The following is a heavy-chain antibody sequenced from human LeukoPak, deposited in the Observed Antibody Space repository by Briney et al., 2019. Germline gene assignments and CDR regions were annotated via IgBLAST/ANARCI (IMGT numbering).Heavy chain of an antibody. CDR3: ARGRRGGRGDWFDP. CDR1: GGSISSSSYY. V-gene: IGHV4-39*07. J-gene: IGHJ5*02. D-gene: IGHD1-26*01. CDR2: IYYSGST. Sequence: SAPLSLTCTVSGGSISSSSYYWGWIRQPPGKGLEWIGSIYYSGSTYYNPSLKSRVTISVDTSKNQFSLKLSSVTAADTAVYYCARGRRGGRGDWFDPWGQGTLVTVSS.